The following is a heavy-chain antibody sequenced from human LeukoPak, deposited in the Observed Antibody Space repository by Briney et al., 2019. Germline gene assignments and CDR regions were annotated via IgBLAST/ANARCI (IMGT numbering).Heavy chain of an antibody. V-gene: IGHV3-21*01. J-gene: IGHJ4*02. Sequence: NTGGSLRLSCAASGFSFSSYTMNWVRQAPGKGLEWVSSISSSSNYIFYADSVNGRLTISRDNDKNSLYLQMNSLRAEDTAVYYCARVRELYRDYWGQGTLVTVSS. D-gene: IGHD3-10*01. CDR2: ISSSSNYI. CDR1: GFSFSSYT. CDR3: ARVRELYRDY.